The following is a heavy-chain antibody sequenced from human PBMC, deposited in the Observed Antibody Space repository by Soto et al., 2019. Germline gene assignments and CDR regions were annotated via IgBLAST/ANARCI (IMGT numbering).Heavy chain of an antibody. CDR2: ISSSSSTI. CDR3: ARDTYEQPLSFDY. V-gene: IGHV3-48*02. CDR1: GFTFSSYS. D-gene: IGHD6-13*01. Sequence: EVQLVESGGGLVQPGGSLRLSCAASGFTFSSYSMNWVRQTPGKGLEWVSYISSSSSTIYYADSVKGRFTISRDNAKNSLYLQMYSLRDEDTAVYYCARDTYEQPLSFDYWGQGTLVTVSS. J-gene: IGHJ4*02.